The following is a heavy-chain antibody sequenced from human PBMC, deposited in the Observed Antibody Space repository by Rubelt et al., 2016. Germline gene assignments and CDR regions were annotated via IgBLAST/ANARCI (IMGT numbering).Heavy chain of an antibody. J-gene: IGHJ2*01. D-gene: IGHD3-22*01. CDR2: IYYSGST. CDR3: AGHVSYDSSSYYPHWYFDL. V-gene: IGHV4-31*03. Sequence: QLQESGPGLVKPSETLSLTCTVSGVSISSGASYWTWFRPHPGKGLDWIGYIYYSGSTYYNPSLKSRLTISATTSKNQFARRRGSCTAADTAVYYCAGHVSYDSSSYYPHWYFDLWGRGTLVTVSS. CDR1: GVSISSGASY.